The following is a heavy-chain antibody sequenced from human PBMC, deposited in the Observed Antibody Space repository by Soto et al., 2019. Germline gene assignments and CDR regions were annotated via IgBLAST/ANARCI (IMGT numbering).Heavy chain of an antibody. Sequence: SVKVSCKASGYTFSSYAISWVRQAPGQGLEWMGGIIPIFGTANYAQKFQGRVTITADESTSTAYMELSSLRSEDTAVYYCARAGSSGWYGVYYYYGMDVWGQGTTVTVSS. D-gene: IGHD6-19*01. CDR3: ARAGSSGWYGVYYYYGMDV. CDR2: IIPIFGTA. J-gene: IGHJ6*02. V-gene: IGHV1-69*13. CDR1: GYTFSSYA.